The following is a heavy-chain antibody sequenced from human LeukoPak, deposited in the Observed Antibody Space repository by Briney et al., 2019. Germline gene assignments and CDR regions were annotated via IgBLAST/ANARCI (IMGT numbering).Heavy chain of an antibody. V-gene: IGHV3-23*01. J-gene: IGHJ4*02. Sequence: GGSLRLSCAASGFTFSSYAMSWVRQAPGKGLEWVPAISGSGGSTYYADSVKGRFTISRDNSKNTLYLQMNSLRAEDTAVYYCAKGGSIAVAGITKYYFDYWGQGTLVTVSS. CDR3: AKGGSIAVAGITKYYFDY. CDR1: GFTFSSYA. CDR2: ISGSGGST. D-gene: IGHD6-19*01.